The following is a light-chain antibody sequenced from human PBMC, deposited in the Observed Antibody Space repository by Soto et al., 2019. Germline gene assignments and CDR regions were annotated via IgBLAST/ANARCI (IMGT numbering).Light chain of an antibody. CDR3: QQHINWPLT. CDR2: EAS. Sequence: EIVLTQPPATLSLSPGERATLSCRASQSVSSYLAWYQQKPGQAPRLLIYEASNRATGIPARFSGSGSGADFTLTISSLEPEDFALYYCQQHINWPLTFGQGTKVDI. V-gene: IGKV3-11*01. J-gene: IGKJ1*01. CDR1: QSVSSY.